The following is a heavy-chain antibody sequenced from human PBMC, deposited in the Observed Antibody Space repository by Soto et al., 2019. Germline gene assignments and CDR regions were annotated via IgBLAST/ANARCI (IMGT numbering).Heavy chain of an antibody. Sequence: EVQLLESGGGLVQPGGSLRLSCAASGFTFSSYAMSWVRQAPGKGVEWVSAISGSGGSTYYADSVKGRFTISRDNSKNTLYLQMNSLRAEDTAVYYCAKDTFGGVIVDLFDYWGQGTLVTVSS. CDR2: ISGSGGST. D-gene: IGHD3-16*02. J-gene: IGHJ4*02. CDR1: GFTFSSYA. V-gene: IGHV3-23*01. CDR3: AKDTFGGVIVDLFDY.